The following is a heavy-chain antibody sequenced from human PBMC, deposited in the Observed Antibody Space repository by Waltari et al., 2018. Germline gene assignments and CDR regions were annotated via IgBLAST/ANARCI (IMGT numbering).Heavy chain of an antibody. D-gene: IGHD4-17*01. V-gene: IGHV3-48*03. CDR1: GFTFSSYE. J-gene: IGHJ3*02. CDR2: ISSSGSTI. Sequence: EVQLVESGGGLVQPGGSLRLSCAASGFTFSSYEMNWVRQAPGKGLEWVSYISSSGSTIYYADSVKGRFTIARDNAKNSLYLQMNSLRAEDTAVYYCARDEGPTVTMDMADAFDIWGQGTMVTVSS. CDR3: ARDEGPTVTMDMADAFDI.